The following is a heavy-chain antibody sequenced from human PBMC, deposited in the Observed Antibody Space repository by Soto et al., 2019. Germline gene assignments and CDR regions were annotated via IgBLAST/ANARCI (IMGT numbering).Heavy chain of an antibody. D-gene: IGHD2-2*01. Sequence: GGSLRLSCAASGFTFSSYSMNWVRQAPGKGLEWVSSISSSSSYIYYADSVKGRFTISRDNAKNSLYLQMNSLRAEDTAVYYCATHCSSTRCPPYYYYGMDVWGQGTTVTVSS. CDR1: GFTFSSYS. V-gene: IGHV3-21*01. CDR3: ATHCSSTRCPPYYYYGMDV. J-gene: IGHJ6*02. CDR2: ISSSSSYI.